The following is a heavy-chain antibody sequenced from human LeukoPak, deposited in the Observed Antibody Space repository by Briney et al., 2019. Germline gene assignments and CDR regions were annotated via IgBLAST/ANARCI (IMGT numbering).Heavy chain of an antibody. Sequence: GGSLRLSCAASGFTFSSYWMSWVRQAPGKGLEWVANIKQDGSEKYYVDSVKGRFTISRDNAKNSLYLQMNSLRAEDTAVYYCARASSWYPSPYYYYMDVWGKGTTVTVSS. D-gene: IGHD6-13*01. CDR3: ARASSWYPSPYYYYMDV. V-gene: IGHV3-7*01. J-gene: IGHJ6*03. CDR1: GFTFSSYW. CDR2: IKQDGSEK.